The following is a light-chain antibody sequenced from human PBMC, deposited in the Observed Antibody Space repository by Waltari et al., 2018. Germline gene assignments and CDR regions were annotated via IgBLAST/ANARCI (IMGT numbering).Light chain of an antibody. CDR3: SSYAGSNNVV. Sequence: QSALTQPPSASGSPGQSVTISCTGTSSDVGGYNYVSWYQQHPGTAPKLMIFEVSKRPSVVPDRFSGSKSGNTASLTVSGLQAEDEADYYCSSYAGSNNVVFGGGTKLTVL. CDR1: SSDVGGYNY. V-gene: IGLV2-8*01. CDR2: EVS. J-gene: IGLJ2*01.